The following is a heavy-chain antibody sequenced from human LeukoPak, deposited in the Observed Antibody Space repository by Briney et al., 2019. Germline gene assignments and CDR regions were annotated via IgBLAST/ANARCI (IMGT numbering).Heavy chain of an antibody. Sequence: SETLSLICTVSGGSISSSSYYWGWIRQPPGKGLEWIGSIYYSGSTYYNPSLKSRVSISVDTSKNQFSLKLSSVTAADTAIYYCARLFLGSGWIGGGWGQRTLVTVSS. CDR1: GGSISSSSYY. D-gene: IGHD6-19*01. J-gene: IGHJ4*02. CDR3: ARLFLGSGWIGGG. CDR2: IYYSGST. V-gene: IGHV4-39*01.